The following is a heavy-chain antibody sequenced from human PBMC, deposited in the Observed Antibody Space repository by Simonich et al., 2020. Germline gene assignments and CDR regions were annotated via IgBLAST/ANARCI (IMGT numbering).Heavy chain of an antibody. J-gene: IGHJ3*02. V-gene: IGHV1-3*01. CDR1: GYTFTSYA. CDR2: INAGNGNT. CDR3: ARGAGDRAFDI. D-gene: IGHD7-27*01. Sequence: QVQLVQSGAEVKKPGASVKVSCKASGYTFTSYAMHWLRQAPGQRLEWMGWINAGNGNTKYSQKFQGRVTITRDTSASTAYMELSSLRSEDTAVYYCARGAGDRAFDIWGQGTMVTVSS.